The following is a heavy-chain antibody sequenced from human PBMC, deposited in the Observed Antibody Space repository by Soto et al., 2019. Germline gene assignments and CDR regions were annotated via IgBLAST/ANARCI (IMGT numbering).Heavy chain of an antibody. CDR1: GGSISSYY. V-gene: IGHV4-59*01. CDR2: IYYSGST. J-gene: IGHJ4*02. CDR3: ARESYCNGGSCVDY. D-gene: IGHD2-15*01. Sequence: SETLSLTCTVSGGSISSYYWSWIRQPPGKGLEWIGYIYYSGSTNYNPSLKSRVTISVDTSKNQFSLKLSSVTAADTAVYYCARESYCNGGSCVDYWGQGTLVTVSS.